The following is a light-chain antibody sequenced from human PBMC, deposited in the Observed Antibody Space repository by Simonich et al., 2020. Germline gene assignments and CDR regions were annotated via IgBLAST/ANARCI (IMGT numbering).Light chain of an antibody. CDR1: QSVSSSY. Sequence: EIVLTQSPGTLSLSPGERATLSCRASQSVSSSYLAWYQQKPGLAPRLLIYVASSRATGIPDRFSGSGSGTDFTLTISRLEPEDFAVYYCQQYGSSPGTFGQGTKLEIK. J-gene: IGKJ2*01. CDR3: QQYGSSPGT. CDR2: VAS. V-gene: IGKV3-20*01.